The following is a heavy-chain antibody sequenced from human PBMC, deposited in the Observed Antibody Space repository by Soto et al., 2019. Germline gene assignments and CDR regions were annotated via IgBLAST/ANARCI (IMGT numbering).Heavy chain of an antibody. D-gene: IGHD1-26*01. Sequence: SETLSLTCTVSGGSVSSGNYYWSWIRQPPGKGLEWIGYIFHTGTTNYNPSLKSRVAISLDTSVNQFSLKLSSVTAADTAVYYCTRAPVSGSYWFDFWGQGTPVTVSS. CDR1: GGSVSSGNYY. J-gene: IGHJ4*02. CDR2: IFHTGTT. CDR3: TRAPVSGSYWFDF. V-gene: IGHV4-61*01.